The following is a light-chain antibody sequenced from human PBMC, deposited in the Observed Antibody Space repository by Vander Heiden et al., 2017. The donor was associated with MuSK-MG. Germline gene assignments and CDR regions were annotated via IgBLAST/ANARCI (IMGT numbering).Light chain of an antibody. V-gene: IGKV2D-29*01. J-gene: IGKJ1*01. CDR1: QSLPHCEGNNY. CDR3: KQSIQLPWT. Sequence: VMMHTTLLLSVTPGAPASISCKSSQSLPHCEGNNYLYWYLQKPGQTLQLLIYEDSIRVSGVPDRFSGSGSVTDFTLKISLVEAEDVGVYYCKQSIQLPWTFGQGTKVEIK. CDR2: EDS.